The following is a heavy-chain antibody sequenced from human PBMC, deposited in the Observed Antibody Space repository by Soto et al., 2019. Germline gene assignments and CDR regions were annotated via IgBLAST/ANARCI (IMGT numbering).Heavy chain of an antibody. CDR2: ISSNGGST. V-gene: IGHV3-64D*08. CDR1: GFTFSSYA. D-gene: IGHD6-6*01. Sequence: EVQLVESGGGLVQPGGSLRLSCSASGFTFSSYAMHWVRQAPGKGLEYVSAISSNGGSTYYADSVKGRFTISRDNSKNTLYLQMSSLRAEDTAVYYCVKENFVFALAARHNWFDPWGQGTLVTVSS. J-gene: IGHJ5*02. CDR3: VKENFVFALAARHNWFDP.